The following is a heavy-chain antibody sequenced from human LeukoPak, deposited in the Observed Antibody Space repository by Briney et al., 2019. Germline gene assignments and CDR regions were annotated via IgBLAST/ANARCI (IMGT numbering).Heavy chain of an antibody. V-gene: IGHV3-20*01. CDR2: VNWNGGST. CDR1: GFTFDEFG. CDR3: VRGSGFYSYYGLDV. Sequence: GGSLRLSCAAFGFTFDEFGMSWVRQVPGKGLEWVSTVNWNGGSTGYADSVKGRFTISRDNAKNSLYLQMNSLRVEDTAFYHCVRGSGFYSYYGLDVWGQGTTVTVSS. J-gene: IGHJ6*02.